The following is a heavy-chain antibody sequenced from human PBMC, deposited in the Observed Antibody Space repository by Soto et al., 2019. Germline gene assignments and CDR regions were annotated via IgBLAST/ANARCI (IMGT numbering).Heavy chain of an antibody. J-gene: IGHJ3*02. CDR3: AREEPRYGSGSDAFDI. CDR1: GGMMRSGGYY. Sequence: APEALSLRYSGSGGMMRSGGYYWCWIRQPPGKGLEWIGYIYYSGSTYYNPSLKSRVTISVDTSKNQFSLKLSSVTAADTAVYYCAREEPRYGSGSDAFDIWGQGTMVT. D-gene: IGHD3-10*01. V-gene: IGHV4-30-4*01. CDR2: IYYSGST.